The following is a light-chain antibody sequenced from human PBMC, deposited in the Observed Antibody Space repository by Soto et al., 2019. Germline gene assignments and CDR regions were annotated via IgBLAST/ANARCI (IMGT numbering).Light chain of an antibody. J-gene: IGKJ2*01. Sequence: DIVLTQSPGPLSLSPGEGATLSCRASQRVSSNSLAWYQQKPGQPPSLIIFGASNRASDIPDRFSGSGSGTDFTLTISRLESEDFAVYYCQQYGNSPPYTFGQGTKLEIK. V-gene: IGKV3-20*01. CDR3: QQYGNSPPYT. CDR2: GAS. CDR1: QRVSSNS.